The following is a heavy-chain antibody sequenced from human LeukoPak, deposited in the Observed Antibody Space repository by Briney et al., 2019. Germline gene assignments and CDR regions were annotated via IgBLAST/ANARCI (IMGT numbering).Heavy chain of an antibody. D-gene: IGHD3-3*01. Sequence: ASVKVSCKASGYTFTSYDINWVRQAPGQGLEWMGRINPNSGGTNYAQKFQGRVTMTRDTSISTAYMELSRLRSDDTAVYCCAREGGEYYDFWSGYYWIDYWGQGTLVTVSS. CDR3: AREGGEYYDFWSGYYWIDY. V-gene: IGHV1-2*06. CDR2: INPNSGGT. CDR1: GYTFTSYD. J-gene: IGHJ4*02.